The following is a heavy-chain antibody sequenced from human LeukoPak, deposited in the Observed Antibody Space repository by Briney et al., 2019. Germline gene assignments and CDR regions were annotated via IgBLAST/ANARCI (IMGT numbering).Heavy chain of an antibody. CDR3: ARDLVGRLDY. Sequence: RASVKVSCKASGGTFSSYAISWVRQAPGQGLEWMGGIIPIFGTANYAQKSQGRVTITADESTNTAYMELSSLRSEDTAVYYCARDLVGRLDYWGQGTLVTVSS. CDR2: IIPIFGTA. D-gene: IGHD1-26*01. J-gene: IGHJ4*02. V-gene: IGHV1-69*13. CDR1: GGTFSSYA.